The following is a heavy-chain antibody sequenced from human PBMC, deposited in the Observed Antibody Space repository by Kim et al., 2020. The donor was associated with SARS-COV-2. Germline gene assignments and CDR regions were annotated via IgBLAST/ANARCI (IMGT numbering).Heavy chain of an antibody. CDR1: GFTFANHA. J-gene: IGHJ4*02. D-gene: IGHD3-22*01. Sequence: GGSLRLSCAASGFTFANHAMHWVRQAPGKGLEWVAIISYDGNNLYEDSVKGRFTISRDNSKNTLYLQMNSLRSDDTAVYYCAREWIDYDSSGFDYWGQGT. CDR2: ISYDGNNL. CDR3: AREWIDYDSSGFDY. V-gene: IGHV3-30*03.